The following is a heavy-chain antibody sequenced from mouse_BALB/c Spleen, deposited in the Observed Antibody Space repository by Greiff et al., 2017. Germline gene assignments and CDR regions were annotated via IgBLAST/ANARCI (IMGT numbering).Heavy chain of an antibody. CDR3: ARDRSPFAY. CDR2: ISSGGSYT. J-gene: IGHJ3*01. D-gene: IGHD2-14*01. Sequence: EVQGVESGGGLVKPGGSLKLSCAASGFTFSSYAMSWVRQSPEKRLEWVAEISSGGSYTYYPDTVTGRFTISRDNAKNTLYLEMSSLRSEDTAMYYCARDRSPFAYWGQGTLVTVSA. V-gene: IGHV5-9-4*01. CDR1: GFTFSSYA.